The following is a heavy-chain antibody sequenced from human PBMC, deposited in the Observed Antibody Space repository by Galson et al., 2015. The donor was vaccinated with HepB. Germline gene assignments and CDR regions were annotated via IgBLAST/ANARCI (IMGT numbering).Heavy chain of an antibody. CDR1: GGTLSSYA. CDR3: ASSRIRDGYNYDYFDY. V-gene: IGHV1-69*13. D-gene: IGHD5-24*01. J-gene: IGHJ4*02. CDR2: IIPISGIA. Sequence: SVKVSCKASGGTLSSYAISWVRQAPGQGLEWMGGIIPISGIANYAQKFQDRVTIIADESTSTAYMELSSLRSEDTAVYYCASSRIRDGYNYDYFDYWGQGTLVTVSS.